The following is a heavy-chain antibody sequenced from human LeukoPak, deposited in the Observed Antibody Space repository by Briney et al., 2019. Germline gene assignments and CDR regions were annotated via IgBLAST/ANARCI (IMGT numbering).Heavy chain of an antibody. Sequence: QPGGSLRLSCSATGFIFSSDWMKWVRQAPGKGLEWVATIKQDGSAKHYGDSVKGRFTISRDNAKNTLYLEMNTLRAEDTAVYYCATGEGHWGQGTLVTVCS. CDR3: ATGEGH. V-gene: IGHV3-7*01. CDR1: GFIFSSDW. J-gene: IGHJ4*02. D-gene: IGHD2-21*01. CDR2: IKQDGSAK.